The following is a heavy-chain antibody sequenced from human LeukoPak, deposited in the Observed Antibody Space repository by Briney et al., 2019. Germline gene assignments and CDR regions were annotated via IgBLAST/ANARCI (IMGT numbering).Heavy chain of an antibody. V-gene: IGHV3-21*01. Sequence: KPGGSLSLSCAASGFTLSSYSMNGVRQAPGRGLEGVSSISSSSSYLYYADSVKGRFTISRDNAKNSLYLQMNNLRAEDTAVYYCARNAYCSSTSCYAYYYYYYGMDVWGQGTTVTVSS. CDR1: GFTLSSYS. J-gene: IGHJ6*02. D-gene: IGHD2-2*01. CDR2: ISSSSSYL. CDR3: ARNAYCSSTSCYAYYYYYYGMDV.